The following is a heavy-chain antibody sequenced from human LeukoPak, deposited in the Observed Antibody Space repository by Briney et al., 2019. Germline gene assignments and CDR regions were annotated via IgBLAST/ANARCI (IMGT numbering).Heavy chain of an antibody. CDR2: IYYSGST. Sequence: TLSLTCTVSGFSISSGDYNWSWLRQPPGKGLESFGYIYYSGSTYYNPSLKSRVTISVDTSKNQFSLKLSSVTAADTAVYYCARTQLLSPTYYYYYMDVWGNGTTVTVSS. V-gene: IGHV4-30-4*08. J-gene: IGHJ6*03. CDR1: GFSISSGDYN. CDR3: ARTQLLSPTYYYYYMDV. D-gene: IGHD2-2*01.